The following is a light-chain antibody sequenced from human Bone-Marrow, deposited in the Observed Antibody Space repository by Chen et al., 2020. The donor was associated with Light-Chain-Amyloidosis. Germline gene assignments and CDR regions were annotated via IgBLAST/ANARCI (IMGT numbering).Light chain of an antibody. J-gene: IGLJ2*01. V-gene: IGLV2-8*01. Sequence: QSALTQPPSASGSPGQSFTISCTGTSSDVGGYNYVSWYQQHPGKAPKLMIYEVSKRPSGVPDRFSGSKSGNTASLTVSGLQAEDEADYYCSSYAGSNNLRVFGGGTKLTVL. CDR1: SSDVGGYNY. CDR3: SSYAGSNNLRV. CDR2: EVS.